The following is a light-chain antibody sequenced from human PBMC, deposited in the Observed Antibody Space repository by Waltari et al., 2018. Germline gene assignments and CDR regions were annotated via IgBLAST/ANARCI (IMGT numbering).Light chain of an antibody. CDR3: QQYNDWPPIT. CDR1: QSVNTN. CDR2: GAS. V-gene: IGKV3-15*01. J-gene: IGKJ5*01. Sequence: EILMTQSPGTLTVSPGDTVTLSCRASQSVNTNLAWYQQKPGQAPRLLLYGASNRATGTPARFRGSGSGTEFSLAISGLQSEDFAVYYCQQYNDWPPITFGQGTRLEIK.